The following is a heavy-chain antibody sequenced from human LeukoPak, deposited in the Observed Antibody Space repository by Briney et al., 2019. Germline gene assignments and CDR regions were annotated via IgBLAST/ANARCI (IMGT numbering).Heavy chain of an antibody. Sequence: GGSLRLSCIASGFTFSTYWMHWVRQAPGKGLEWVSRLDRDGTTTSYADSVYGRFTISRDNAKSTLYLQMRSLRAEDTAVYYCVRDTENIGYDAFEFWGHGTLVTVSS. V-gene: IGHV3-74*01. CDR1: GFTFSTYW. CDR2: LDRDGTTT. CDR3: VRDTENIGYDAFEF. J-gene: IGHJ5*01. D-gene: IGHD2/OR15-2a*01.